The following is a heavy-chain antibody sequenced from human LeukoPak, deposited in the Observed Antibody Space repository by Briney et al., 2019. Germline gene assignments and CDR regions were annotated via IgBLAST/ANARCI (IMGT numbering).Heavy chain of an antibody. V-gene: IGHV4-59*08. CDR1: GGSISSYY. J-gene: IGHJ4*02. D-gene: IGHD1-26*01. CDR3: ARHGRFYSGSDPLDY. Sequence: SETLSLTCTVSGGSISSYYWSWIRQPPGKGLEWIGYIYYSGSTNYNPSLKSRVTISVDTSKNQFSLKLSSVTAADTAAYYCARHGRFYSGSDPLDYWGQGTLVTVSS. CDR2: IYYSGST.